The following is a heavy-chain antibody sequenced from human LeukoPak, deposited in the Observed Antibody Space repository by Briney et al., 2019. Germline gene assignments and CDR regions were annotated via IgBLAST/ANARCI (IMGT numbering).Heavy chain of an antibody. CDR3: AGASYDSSGVH. CDR1: GGSISSYY. V-gene: IGHV4-59*07. D-gene: IGHD3-22*01. CDR2: IYYSGST. J-gene: IGHJ4*02. Sequence: PSDTLSLTCTVSGGSISSYYWSWIRQPPGKGLEWIGYIYYSGSTNYNPSLKRRVTISVDTSKNQFSLKLSSVTAADTAVNYCAGASYDSSGVHWGQGTLVTVSS.